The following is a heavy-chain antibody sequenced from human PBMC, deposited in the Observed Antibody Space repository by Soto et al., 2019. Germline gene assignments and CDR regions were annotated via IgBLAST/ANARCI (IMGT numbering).Heavy chain of an antibody. V-gene: IGHV3-33*01. CDR1: GFTFSSYG. D-gene: IGHD5-12*01. J-gene: IGHJ6*02. CDR2: IWYDGSEK. Sequence: QVQLVESGGGVVQPGRSLRLSCAASGFTFSSYGMHWVRQAPGKGLEWVAVIWYDGSEKYYAESVKGRFTISRDNSKNTLYLQMNSLRAEDTAVYYCARDDHSGPYYHYGMDVWGQGTTVTVSS. CDR3: ARDDHSGPYYHYGMDV.